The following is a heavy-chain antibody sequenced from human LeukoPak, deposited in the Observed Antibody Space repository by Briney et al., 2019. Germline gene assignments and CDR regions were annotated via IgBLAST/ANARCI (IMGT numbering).Heavy chain of an antibody. CDR2: ISSSGSTI. V-gene: IGHV3-11*04. CDR1: GFTFSDYY. D-gene: IGHD2-15*01. J-gene: IGHJ4*02. Sequence: PGGSLRLSCAASGFTFSDYYMSWIRQAPGKGLEWVSYISSSGSTIHYADSVKGRFTISRDNAKNSLYLQMNSLRAEDTAVYYCARDLSLYCSGGSCYSLNYWGQGTLVTVSS. CDR3: ARDLSLYCSGGSCYSLNY.